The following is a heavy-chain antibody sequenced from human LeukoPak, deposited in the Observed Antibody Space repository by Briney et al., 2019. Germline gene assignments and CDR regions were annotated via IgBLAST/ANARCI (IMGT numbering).Heavy chain of an antibody. J-gene: IGHJ6*02. V-gene: IGHV1-8*01. CDR1: GYTFTSYD. CDR2: MNPNSGNT. D-gene: IGHD3-10*01. Sequence: ASVKVSCKASGYTFTSYDINWVRQATGQGLEWMGWMNPNSGNTGYAQKFQGRVTMTRNTSISTAYMELSSLRSEDTAVYYCALRRSGSYSVYYHYYGMDVWGQGTTVTVSS. CDR3: ALRRSGSYSVYYHYYGMDV.